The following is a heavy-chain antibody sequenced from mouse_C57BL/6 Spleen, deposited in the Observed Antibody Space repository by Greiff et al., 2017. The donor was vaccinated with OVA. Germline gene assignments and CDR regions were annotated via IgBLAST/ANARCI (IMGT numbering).Heavy chain of an antibody. D-gene: IGHD2-4*01. CDR3: ASYYDYDEVDY. Sequence: QVQLQQSGAELMKPGASVKLSCKATGYTFTGYWIEWVKQRPGHGLEWIGEILPGSGNTNYNEKFKGKATFTADTSSNTAYMQLSSLTTEDSAIYYCASYYDYDEVDYWGQGTSVTVSS. V-gene: IGHV1-9*01. CDR2: ILPGSGNT. J-gene: IGHJ4*01. CDR1: GYTFTGYW.